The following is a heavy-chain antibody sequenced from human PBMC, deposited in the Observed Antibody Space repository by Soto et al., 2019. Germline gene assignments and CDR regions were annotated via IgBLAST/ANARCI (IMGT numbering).Heavy chain of an antibody. CDR3: ARDGNRGYDMDV. D-gene: IGHD1-1*01. J-gene: IGHJ6*02. CDR2: ISTTSRTK. CDR1: GFDFSKYN. V-gene: IGHV3-48*02. Sequence: EVQVVESGGGLIQPGGSLRLSCAGSGFDFSKYNMDWVRQAPGKGLEWISYISTTSRTKFYADSVKGRFTISRDNARSSLFLEMNSLRDEETAIYYCARDGNRGYDMDVWGQGTTVTVSS.